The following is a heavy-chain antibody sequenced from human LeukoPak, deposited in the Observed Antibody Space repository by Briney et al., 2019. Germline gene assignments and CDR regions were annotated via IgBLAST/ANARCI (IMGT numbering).Heavy chain of an antibody. V-gene: IGHV3-48*02. Sequence: GGSLRLSCAASGFTFSSYSMNWVRQAPGKGLEWVSYISSSSSTIYYADSVKGRFTISRDNAKNSLYLQMNSLRDEDTAVYYCARDAGYCSSTSCFNWFDPWGQGTLVTVSS. D-gene: IGHD2-2*03. CDR1: GFTFSSYS. CDR3: ARDAGYCSSTSCFNWFDP. CDR2: ISSSSSTI. J-gene: IGHJ5*02.